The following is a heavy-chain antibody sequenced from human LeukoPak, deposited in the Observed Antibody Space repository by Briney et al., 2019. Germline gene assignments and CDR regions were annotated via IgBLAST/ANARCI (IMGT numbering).Heavy chain of an antibody. CDR2: IIPIFGTA. CDR3: ARVDGIFGVPTLVGWFDL. Sequence: SVKVSCKASGGTFSSYAISWVRQAPGQGLEWMGGIIPIFGTANYAQKFQGRVKITTDESTSTAYMELSSLRSEDTAVYYCARVDGIFGVPTLVGWFDLWGQGTLVTVSS. V-gene: IGHV1-69*05. CDR1: GGTFSSYA. D-gene: IGHD3-3*01. J-gene: IGHJ5*02.